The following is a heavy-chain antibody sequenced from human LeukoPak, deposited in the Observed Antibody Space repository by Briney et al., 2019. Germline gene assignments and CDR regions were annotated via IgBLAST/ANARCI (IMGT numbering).Heavy chain of an antibody. V-gene: IGHV4-39*01. CDR1: SGSITSGTYY. D-gene: IGHD5-18*01. J-gene: IGHJ4*02. CDR3: ARKPGYNYGFDY. CDR2: IYFTGST. Sequence: SETLSLTCTVSSGSITSGTYYWGWIRQPPGKGLEWIGSIYFTGSTYYNPSLKSRVTISVDTSKSQFSLRLSSVTAADTAVYYCARKPGYNYGFDYWGQGTLVTVSS.